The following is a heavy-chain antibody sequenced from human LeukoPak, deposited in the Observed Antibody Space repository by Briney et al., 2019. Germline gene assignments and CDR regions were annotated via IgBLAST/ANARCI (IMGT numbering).Heavy chain of an antibody. Sequence: GGSLRLSCAASGFTFSTAPLHWVRQAPGRGLEWVSAFDTGFGTYYPDSLKGRFTISRDNSKNTLFLQMNSLRAEDTAVYYCARSSGWWSLDYWGQGTLVTVSS. CDR2: FDTGFGT. J-gene: IGHJ4*02. D-gene: IGHD6-19*01. CDR3: ARSSGWWSLDY. V-gene: IGHV3-23*01. CDR1: GFTFSTAP.